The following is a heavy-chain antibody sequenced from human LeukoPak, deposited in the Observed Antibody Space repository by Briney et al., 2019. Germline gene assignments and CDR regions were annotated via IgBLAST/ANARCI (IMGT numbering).Heavy chain of an antibody. V-gene: IGHV3-21*01. CDR2: IRSSSSYI. D-gene: IGHD2-21*01. CDR1: GFTFSSYS. Sequence: AGGALRLSCAASGFTFSSYSMNWVRQAPGKGLEWVSSIRSSSSYIYYADSVKGRFTISRDNAKNSLYLQMNSLRAEDTAVYYCARLPCRYCGILLDYWGQGTLVTVSS. J-gene: IGHJ4*02. CDR3: ARLPCRYCGILLDY.